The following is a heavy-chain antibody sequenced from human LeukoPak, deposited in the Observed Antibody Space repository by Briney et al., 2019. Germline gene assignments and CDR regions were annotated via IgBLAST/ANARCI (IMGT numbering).Heavy chain of an antibody. CDR2: FYNSRRT. D-gene: IGHD3-3*01. CDR1: GGSISSDLYY. J-gene: IGHJ5*02. Sequence: PSQTLSLTCTVSGGSISSDLYYWNWIRQPAGKGLEWIGRFYNSRRTNFNPSLKSRVTISADTSKNQFSLKLRSVTAADTAVYYCARGDLKSDWFDPWGQGTLVIVST. V-gene: IGHV4-61*02. CDR3: ARGDLKSDWFDP.